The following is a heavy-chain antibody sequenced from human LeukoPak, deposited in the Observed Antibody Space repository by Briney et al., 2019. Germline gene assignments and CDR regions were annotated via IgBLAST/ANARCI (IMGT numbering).Heavy chain of an antibody. CDR1: GGSISSSSYY. Sequence: PSETLSLTCTVSGGSISSSSYYWGWIRQPPGKGLEWIGSIYYSGSTYYNPSLKSRVTISVDTSKNQFSLKLSSVTAADTAVYYCARGIAMVRGVKGFFTSYYYYMDVWGKGTTVTISS. V-gene: IGHV4-39*07. CDR3: ARGIAMVRGVKGFFTSYYYYMDV. J-gene: IGHJ6*03. CDR2: IYYSGST. D-gene: IGHD3-10*01.